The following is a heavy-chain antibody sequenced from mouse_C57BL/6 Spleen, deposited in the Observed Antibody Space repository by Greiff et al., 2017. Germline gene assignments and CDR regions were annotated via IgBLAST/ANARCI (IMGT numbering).Heavy chain of an antibody. CDR1: GYTFTSYW. Sequence: VQLQQPGAELVKPGASVKMSCKASGYTFTSYWITWVKQRPGQGLEWIGDIYPGSGSTNYNEKFKSKATLTVDKSSSTAYMQLSSLTSEDSAVYYCARSGDSTGFAYWGQGTLVTVSA. J-gene: IGHJ3*01. V-gene: IGHV1-55*01. CDR3: ARSGDSTGFAY. D-gene: IGHD3-1*01. CDR2: IYPGSGST.